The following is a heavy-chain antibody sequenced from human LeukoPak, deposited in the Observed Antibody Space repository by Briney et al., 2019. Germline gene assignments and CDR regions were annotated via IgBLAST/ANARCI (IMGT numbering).Heavy chain of an antibody. D-gene: IGHD3-10*01. CDR3: AKVGSVVQGVTPLDY. CDR1: GFTFSSYA. J-gene: IGHJ4*02. Sequence: PGGSLRLSCAASGFTFSSYAMSWVRQAPGKGLEWVSAISGSGGSTYYADSVKGRFTISRDNSKNTLYLQMNSPRAEDTAVYYCAKVGSVVQGVTPLDYWGQGTLITVSS. CDR2: ISGSGGST. V-gene: IGHV3-23*01.